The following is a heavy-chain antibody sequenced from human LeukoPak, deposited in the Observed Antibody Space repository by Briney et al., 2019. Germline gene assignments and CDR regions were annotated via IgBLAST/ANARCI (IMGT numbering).Heavy chain of an antibody. Sequence: GGSLRLSCAASGFTVSSNYMSWVRQASGKGLEWVSLIYTDGRTFYADSVKGRFTISRDNSKNTLSLQTNSLRGEDTAVYYCATLPLWFGELLSTSSQSYWGQGTLVTVSS. J-gene: IGHJ4*02. V-gene: IGHV3-66*01. CDR1: GFTVSSNY. CDR3: ATLPLWFGELLSTSSQSY. D-gene: IGHD3-10*01. CDR2: IYTDGRT.